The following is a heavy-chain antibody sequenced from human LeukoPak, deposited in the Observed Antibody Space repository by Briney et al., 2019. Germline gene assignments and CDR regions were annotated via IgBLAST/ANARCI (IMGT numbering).Heavy chain of an antibody. CDR1: GYSISSGYY. D-gene: IGHD3-10*01. CDR3: ARVSGYGSGTYVRFFFDI. V-gene: IGHV4-38-2*02. Sequence: NPSETLSLTCTVSGYSISSGYYWGWIRQPPGKGLEWIGSVYHSGSTYYNPSLNSRVTISLDTSKNQFSLKLSSVTAADTAVYYCARVSGYGSGTYVRFFFDIWGQGTMVTVSS. CDR2: VYHSGST. J-gene: IGHJ3*02.